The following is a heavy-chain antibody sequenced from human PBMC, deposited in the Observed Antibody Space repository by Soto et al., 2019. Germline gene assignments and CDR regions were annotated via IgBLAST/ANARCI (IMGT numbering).Heavy chain of an antibody. J-gene: IGHJ4*02. CDR3: ARDSYDSSGSSGYSFDY. D-gene: IGHD3-22*01. CDR2: IYYSGST. Sequence: SETLSLTCTVSGGSISSGDYYWNWIRQPPGKGLEWFGYIYYSGSTYYIPSLKSRVTISVDTSKNQFSLKLSSVTAADTAVYYCARDSYDSSGSSGYSFDYWGQGTLVTVSS. V-gene: IGHV4-30-4*01. CDR1: GGSISSGDYY.